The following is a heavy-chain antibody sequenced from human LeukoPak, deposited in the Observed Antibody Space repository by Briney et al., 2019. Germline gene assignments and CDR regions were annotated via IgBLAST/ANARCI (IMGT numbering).Heavy chain of an antibody. V-gene: IGHV3-9*03. D-gene: IGHD2-21*02. Sequence: GGSLRLSCAASGFTLDDYAMHWVRQAPGKGLEWVSGINWNSGSTRYAASVKGRFTISRDNAKKSLYLQMNSLRAEDMALYYCAKTSTSYCAGDCLPGYFDLWGRGTLVTVSS. CDR2: INWNSGST. CDR1: GFTLDDYA. J-gene: IGHJ2*01. CDR3: AKTSTSYCAGDCLPGYFDL.